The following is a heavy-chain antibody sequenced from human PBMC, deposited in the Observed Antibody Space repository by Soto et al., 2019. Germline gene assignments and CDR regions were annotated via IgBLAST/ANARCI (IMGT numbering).Heavy chain of an antibody. CDR3: AICRTLTTPFSFDC. Sequence: QVQLVESGGGLVKPGGSLRLSCAASGFTFSDYYRSWIAQAPGKGLEWVSYISSSSSYTNYADSVKGRFTISRDNTKNQLYLQTNNLRPENTAVYYGAICRTLTTPFSFDCWVQGTLVTVSS. D-gene: IGHD4-17*01. CDR1: GFTFSDYY. J-gene: IGHJ4*02. CDR2: ISSSSSYT. V-gene: IGHV3-11*05.